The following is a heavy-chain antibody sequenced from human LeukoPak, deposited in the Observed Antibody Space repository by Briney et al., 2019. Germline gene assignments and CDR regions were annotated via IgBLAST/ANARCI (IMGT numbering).Heavy chain of an antibody. V-gene: IGHV3-66*01. CDR2: IYSGGST. CDR1: GFTVSNNY. Sequence: GGSLRLSCAASGFTVSNNYMSWVRQAPGKGLEWVSVIYSGGSTYYADSVKGRFTISRDNSKNTLYLQMNSLRAVDTAVYYCASTDGYNFYFDYWGQGTLVTVSS. J-gene: IGHJ4*02. CDR3: ASTDGYNFYFDY. D-gene: IGHD5-24*01.